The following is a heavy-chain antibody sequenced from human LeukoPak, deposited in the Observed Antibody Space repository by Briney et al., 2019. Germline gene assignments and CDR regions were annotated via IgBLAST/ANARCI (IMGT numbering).Heavy chain of an antibody. D-gene: IGHD3-22*01. J-gene: IGHJ4*02. CDR1: GFTFRSHA. V-gene: IGHV3-21*01. CDR3: ARKHYYDSSGFFPPMDY. Sequence: GGSLRLSCAASGFTFRSHAMHWVRQAPGKGLEWVSSISSTSNYIYYADSVKGRFTISRDNAKNSLFLQMNSLRAEDTAVYYCARKHYYDSSGFFPPMDYWGQGTLVTVSS. CDR2: ISSTSNYI.